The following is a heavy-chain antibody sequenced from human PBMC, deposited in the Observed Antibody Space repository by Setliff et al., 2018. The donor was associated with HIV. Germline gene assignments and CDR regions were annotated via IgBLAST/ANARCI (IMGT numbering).Heavy chain of an antibody. CDR1: GGSFSGYY. D-gene: IGHD3-3*01. J-gene: IGHJ5*02. CDR3: ALRMKNELTIFNIIKTRRNWFDP. Sequence: SETLSLTCAVYGGSFSGYYWTWIRQSPSGLEWIGEINHRGIANSSPSLKSRVTISIDTSKNQFSLRLTSVTAADTAVYYCALRMKNELTIFNIIKTRRNWFDPWSQGTLVTVSS. V-gene: IGHV4-34*01. CDR2: INHRGIA.